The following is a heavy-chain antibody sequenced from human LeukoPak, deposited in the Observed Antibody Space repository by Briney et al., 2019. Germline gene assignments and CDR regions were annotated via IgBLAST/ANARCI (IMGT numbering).Heavy chain of an antibody. D-gene: IGHD1-26*01. CDR3: ARDPVGGSTIFDY. Sequence: SQTLSLTCAISGDSVSSNSAAWNWIRQSPSRGLEWLGRTYYRSKWYYDDAVAVKSRISINPDTSKNQFSLQLSSVTPEDTAVYYCARDPVGGSTIFDYWGQGTLVTVSS. CDR1: GDSVSSNSAA. V-gene: IGHV6-1*01. J-gene: IGHJ4*02. CDR2: TYYRSKWYY.